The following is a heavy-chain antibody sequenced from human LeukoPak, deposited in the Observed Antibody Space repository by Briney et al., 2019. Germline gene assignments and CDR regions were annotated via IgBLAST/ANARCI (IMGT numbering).Heavy chain of an antibody. J-gene: IGHJ4*02. CDR3: ARGDTAMVTFDY. V-gene: IGHV3-74*01. D-gene: IGHD5-18*01. CDR2: INSDGSST. CDR1: GFTFSSYW. Sequence: PGGSLRLSCAASGFTFSSYWMHWVRQAPGKGLVWVSRINSDGSSTSYADSVKGRFTISRDNAKNSLYLQMNSLRAEDTAVYYCARGDTAMVTFDYWGQGTLVTVSS.